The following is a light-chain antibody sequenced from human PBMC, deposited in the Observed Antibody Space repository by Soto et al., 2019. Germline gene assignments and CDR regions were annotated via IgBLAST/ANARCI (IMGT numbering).Light chain of an antibody. CDR1: QSISSY. CDR2: AES. V-gene: IGKV1-39*01. Sequence: DIQMTQSPSSLSASVGDRVTITCRASQSISSYLNWYQQKPGKAPKLLIYAESSLQSGVPSRFSGSGSGTHFTLTIRSLQPEDFATYYCQQSYSTLYTFGQGTKLEIK. CDR3: QQSYSTLYT. J-gene: IGKJ2*01.